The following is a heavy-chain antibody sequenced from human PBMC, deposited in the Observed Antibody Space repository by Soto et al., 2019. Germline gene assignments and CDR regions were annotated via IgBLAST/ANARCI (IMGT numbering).Heavy chain of an antibody. CDR3: ARDRITFGGVYYYYMDV. D-gene: IGHD3-16*01. V-gene: IGHV3-66*01. CDR1: GFTVSSNY. CDR2: IYSGGST. J-gene: IGHJ6*03. Sequence: GGSLRLSCAASGFTVSSNYMSWVRQAPGKWLEWVSVIYSGGSTYYADSVKGRFTISRDNSKNTLYLQMNSLRAEDTALYYCARDRITFGGVYYYYMDVWGKGTTVTVSS.